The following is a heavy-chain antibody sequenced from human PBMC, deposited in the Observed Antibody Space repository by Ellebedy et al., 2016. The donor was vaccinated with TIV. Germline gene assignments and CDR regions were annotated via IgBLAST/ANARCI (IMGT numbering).Heavy chain of an antibody. Sequence: PGGSLRLSCAASGFIFSDHYMNWIRQAPGKGLEWVSRINNSGSFTNYADSVKGRFSISRDNAKNSLYLQMSSLRVEDTAVYYCAKEGVTLVREDQDAFDIWGQGTMVTVSS. D-gene: IGHD3-10*01. J-gene: IGHJ3*02. CDR3: AKEGVTLVREDQDAFDI. CDR2: INNSGSFT. V-gene: IGHV3-11*06. CDR1: GFIFSDHY.